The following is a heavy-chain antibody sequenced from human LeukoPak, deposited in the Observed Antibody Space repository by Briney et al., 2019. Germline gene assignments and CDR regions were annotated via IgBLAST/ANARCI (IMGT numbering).Heavy chain of an antibody. J-gene: IGHJ4*02. V-gene: IGHV3-30*18. CDR1: GFTFSSYG. Sequence: GGSLRLSCAASGFTFSSYGMHWVRQAPGKGLEWVAVISYDGSNKYYADSVKGRFTISRDNSKNTLYLQMNSLRAEDTAVYYCAKDSSSGYWTAFDYWGQGTLVIVSS. D-gene: IGHD3-22*01. CDR2: ISYDGSNK. CDR3: AKDSSSGYWTAFDY.